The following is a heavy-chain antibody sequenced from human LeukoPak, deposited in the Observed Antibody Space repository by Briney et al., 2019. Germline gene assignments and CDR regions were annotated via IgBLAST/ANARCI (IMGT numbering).Heavy chain of an antibody. CDR2: IKQDGSEK. CDR3: GKAMDY. CDR1: GFTFTSHW. J-gene: IGHJ4*02. V-gene: IGHV3-7*03. Sequence: PGGSLRLSCIASGFTFTSHWMHWVRQAPGKGLEWVAHIKQDGSEKYYVDSVKCRFTISRDNAKNSLYLQMNSLRAEDTAVYYCGKAMDYWGQGTLVTVSS.